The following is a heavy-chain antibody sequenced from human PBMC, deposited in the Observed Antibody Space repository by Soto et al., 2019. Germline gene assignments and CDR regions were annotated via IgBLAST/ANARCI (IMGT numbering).Heavy chain of an antibody. CDR3: ARARITMVRGVFHYYYGMDG. J-gene: IGHJ6*02. CDR1: GGSIRSGGYS. CDR2: IYHSGST. V-gene: IGHV4-30-2*01. Sequence: TLSLTCAVSGGSIRSGGYSWSWIRQPPGKGLEWIGYIYHSGSTYYNPSPKSRVTISVDRSKNQFSLKLSSVTAADTAVYYCARARITMVRGVFHYYYGMDGWGQGTTVTVSS. D-gene: IGHD3-10*01.